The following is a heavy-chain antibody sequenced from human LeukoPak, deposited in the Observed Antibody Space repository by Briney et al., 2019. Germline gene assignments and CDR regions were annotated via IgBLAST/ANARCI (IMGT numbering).Heavy chain of an antibody. J-gene: IGHJ3*02. V-gene: IGHV3-23*01. CDR1: GFTFSSYA. D-gene: IGHD2-15*01. CDR3: AKDPYCSGGSCQTDAFDI. CDR2: ISASGGST. Sequence: GGSLRLSCAASGFTFSSYAMNWVRQAPGKGLEWVSAISASGGSTYYADSVKGRLTISRDKSKNTLYLQMSSLRAEDTAVYYCAKDPYCSGGSCQTDAFDIWGQGTMVTVSS.